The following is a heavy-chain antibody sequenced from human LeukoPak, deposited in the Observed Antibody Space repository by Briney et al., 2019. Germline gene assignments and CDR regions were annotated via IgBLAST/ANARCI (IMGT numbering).Heavy chain of an antibody. D-gene: IGHD2-2*01. J-gene: IGHJ6*02. Sequence: PGGSLRLSCAASGFTFSSYAMSWVRQAPGKGLEWVSAISGSGGSTYYADSVKGRFTISRDNYKNTLYQQKNSLSAEDTAVYYCAKGGYCSSTRCSRDYYYYGMDVWGQGTTVTVSS. V-gene: IGHV3-23*01. CDR2: ISGSGGST. CDR3: AKGGYCSSTRCSRDYYYYGMDV. CDR1: GFTFSSYA.